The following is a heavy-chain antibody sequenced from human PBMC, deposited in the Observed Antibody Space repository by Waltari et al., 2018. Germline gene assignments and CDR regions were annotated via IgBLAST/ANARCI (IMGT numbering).Heavy chain of an antibody. CDR1: GFTVSRHY. CDR3: ARGTNYYGSGRVSDY. CDR2: FYREGSA. D-gene: IGHD3-10*01. J-gene: IGHJ4*02. V-gene: IGHV3-53*01. Sequence: EVQVVESGGGLIQPGGSLRLSCAASGFTVSRHYMSWVRRAPGKGVEWVSVFYREGSAHYADSVKGRFTISRDSSKNTLYLQMNSLRAEDTAVYYCARGTNYYGSGRVSDYWGQGTLVTVSS.